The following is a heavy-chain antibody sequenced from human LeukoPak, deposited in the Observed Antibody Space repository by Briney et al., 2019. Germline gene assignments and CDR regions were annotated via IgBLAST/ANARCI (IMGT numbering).Heavy chain of an antibody. J-gene: IGHJ3*02. D-gene: IGHD6-19*01. V-gene: IGHV3-23*01. CDR3: ARDRVGHHSSGWYSDAFDI. CDR2: ISGSGGST. CDR1: GFTFSSYA. Sequence: GGSLRLSCAASGFTFSSYAMSWVRQAPGKGLEWVSAISGSGGSTYYADSVKGRFTISRDNSKNTLYLQMNSLRAEDTAVYYCARDRVGHHSSGWYSDAFDIWGQGTMVTVSS.